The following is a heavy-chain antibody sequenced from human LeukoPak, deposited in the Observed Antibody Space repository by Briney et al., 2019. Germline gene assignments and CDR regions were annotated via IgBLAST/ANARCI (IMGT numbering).Heavy chain of an antibody. D-gene: IGHD1-26*01. J-gene: IGHJ3*01. CDR3: AKVMGENTWDMVFDV. V-gene: IGHV3-23*01. CDR1: RFSFSNYA. Sequence: PGGSLRLSCAASRFSFSNYALTWVRQAPGKGPEWVSSIRVGGDGPHYSDSVKGRFTISRDNSKNTLYLQMNSLRAEDTAVYYCAKVMGENTWDMVFDVWGQGALVTVSS. CDR2: IRVGGDGP.